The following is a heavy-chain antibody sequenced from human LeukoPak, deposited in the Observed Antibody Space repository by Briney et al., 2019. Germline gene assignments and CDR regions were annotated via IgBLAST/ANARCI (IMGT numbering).Heavy chain of an antibody. D-gene: IGHD2-2*01. CDR2: ISSSGSYM. V-gene: IGHV3-21*01. Sequence: GGSLRLSCAASGFTFSSYTMNWVRQAPGRGLEWVSSISSSGSYMFYADSVKGRFTISRDNAKNSLYLQMNSLRAEDTAVYCCAREWGPAAMAHTLNWGQGTLVTVSS. CDR1: GFTFSSYT. J-gene: IGHJ4*02. CDR3: AREWGPAAMAHTLN.